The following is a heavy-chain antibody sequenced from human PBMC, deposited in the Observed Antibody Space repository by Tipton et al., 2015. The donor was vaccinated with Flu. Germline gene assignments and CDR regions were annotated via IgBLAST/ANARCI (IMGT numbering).Heavy chain of an antibody. CDR1: GDSISPYY. Sequence: GLVKPSETLSLTCTVSGDSISPYYWSWIRQSPGKGLEWIAFIYSVATNYKSTLKSRAKISVDMSKNQIFLKLSSVTAADTALYYCARRDYSDYVSEPKNWFHPWGQGTLVTVSS. D-gene: IGHD4-11*01. CDR3: ARRDYSDYVSEPKNWFHP. CDR2: IYSVAT. V-gene: IGHV4-59*01. J-gene: IGHJ5*02.